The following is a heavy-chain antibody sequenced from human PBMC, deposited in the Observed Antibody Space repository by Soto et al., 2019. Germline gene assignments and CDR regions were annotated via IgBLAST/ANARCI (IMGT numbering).Heavy chain of an antibody. CDR3: AFVEGVIPTTLVDAFDI. CDR1: GGFVSSGSYY. Sequence: QVQLQQWGAGLLKPSETLSLTCAGYGGFVSSGSYYWSWIRQPPGKGLEWIGEMSNSGGTHFNPSLTSRVTSSVDTSKHQFSMNMSSVTAFVAPLYYCAFVEGVIPTTLVDAFDIWGPGTMVTVSS. J-gene: IGHJ3*02. V-gene: IGHV4-34*01. CDR2: MSNSGGT. D-gene: IGHD2-15*01.